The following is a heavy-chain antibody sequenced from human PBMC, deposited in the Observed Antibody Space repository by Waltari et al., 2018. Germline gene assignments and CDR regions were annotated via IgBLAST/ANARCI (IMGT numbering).Heavy chain of an antibody. CDR1: GFTFSNSA. J-gene: IGHJ4*02. CDR2: IWYDGSNK. D-gene: IGHD2-15*01. CDR3: AKDPDFPYCGGGSCYWGMDY. Sequence: QVQLVESGGGVVQPGTSLRLSCAASGFTFSNSAMHCVRQAPGKGLEWVASIWYDGSNKYYADSVEGRFTNSRENSKNILYLQMNRLRSEDTAMYFCAKDPDFPYCGGGSCYWGMDYWGQGSLVTVSA. V-gene: IGHV3-33*03.